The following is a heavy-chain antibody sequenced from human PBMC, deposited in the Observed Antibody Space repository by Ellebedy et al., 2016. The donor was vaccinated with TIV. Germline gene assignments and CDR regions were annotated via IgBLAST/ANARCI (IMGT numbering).Heavy chain of an antibody. J-gene: IGHJ6*02. CDR1: GFTFSNYA. V-gene: IGHV3-23*01. CDR2: ISGSGGST. Sequence: GGSLRLSXAASGFTFSNYAMTWVRQAPGKGLKWVSTISGSGGSTYYADSVKGRFTISRDNSKNTLFLQMNSLRAEDTAVYYCAKARGSSVIDYNYFGMDVWGQGTTVTVSS. CDR3: AKARGSSVIDYNYFGMDV. D-gene: IGHD2-21*01.